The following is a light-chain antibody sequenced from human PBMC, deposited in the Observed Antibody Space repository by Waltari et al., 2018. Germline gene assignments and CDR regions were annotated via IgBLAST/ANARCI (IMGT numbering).Light chain of an antibody. CDR3: QQYGSSVLYT. V-gene: IGKV3-20*01. Sequence: RASQSLTKRYLAGCQQHPGQGAGRLIYGASCRGAGIPDRFSGSGSWTDFTLTISRLEAEEFAVYYWQQYGSSVLYTFGQGTKLEIK. J-gene: IGKJ2*01. CDR1: QSLTKRY. CDR2: GAS.